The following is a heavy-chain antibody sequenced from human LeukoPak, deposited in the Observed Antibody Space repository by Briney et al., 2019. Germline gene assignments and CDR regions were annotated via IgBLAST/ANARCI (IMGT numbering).Heavy chain of an antibody. CDR2: ISYDGNNK. CDR3: AKGRYTPDP. V-gene: IGHV3-30*18. J-gene: IGHJ5*02. D-gene: IGHD5-18*01. CDR1: GFTFSRYD. Sequence: GGSLRLSCAASGFTFSRYDMHWVRQAPGKGREGGADISYDGNNKYYADSVKGRYTISRDNSKNTLYLQMNSLTAEDTAVYYCAKGRYTPDPWGQGTLVIVPS.